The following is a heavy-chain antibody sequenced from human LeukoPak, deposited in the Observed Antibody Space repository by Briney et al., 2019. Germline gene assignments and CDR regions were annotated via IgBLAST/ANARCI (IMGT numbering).Heavy chain of an antibody. D-gene: IGHD5-18*01. CDR2: IYYSGST. Sequence: PSETLSLTCTVSGGSISSYYWSWIRQPPVKGLEWIGYIYYSGSTNYNPSLKSRVTISVDTSKNQFSLKLSSVTAADTAVYYCARIIRGGYRYDYYGMDVWGQGTTVTVSS. CDR3: ARIIRGGYRYDYYGMDV. J-gene: IGHJ6*02. CDR1: GGSISSYY. V-gene: IGHV4-59*01.